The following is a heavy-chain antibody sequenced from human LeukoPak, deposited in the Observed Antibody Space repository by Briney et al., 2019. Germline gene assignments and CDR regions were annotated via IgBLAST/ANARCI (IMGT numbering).Heavy chain of an antibody. D-gene: IGHD5-18*01. V-gene: IGHV3-53*04. CDR1: GFTVSTNR. CDR2: IYSGGTT. Sequence: PGGSLRLSCAASGFTVSTNRMTSVRQAPGKGLEWVSTIYSGGTTYYADSVMGRFTISRHNSRNTLYLQMNSLRAEDTAVYYCARVDTVMAYYFDLWGQGTLVTVSS. CDR3: ARVDTVMAYYFDL. J-gene: IGHJ4*02.